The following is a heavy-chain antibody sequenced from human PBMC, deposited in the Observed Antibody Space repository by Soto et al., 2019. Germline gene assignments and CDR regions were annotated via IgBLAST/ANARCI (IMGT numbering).Heavy chain of an antibody. CDR1: GGSISNHY. Sequence: QVQLQVSGPGLVKPSETLSLTCTVSGGSISNHYWSWIRQPPGKGLEWIGYIYYNGTTNYNPSLKSRVTMSEDTSKNQISLQLSYVTAADTAVYYCTRANWYSEYWGQGTLVTVSS. CDR3: TRANWYSEY. D-gene: IGHD7-27*01. J-gene: IGHJ4*02. V-gene: IGHV4-59*11. CDR2: IYYNGTT.